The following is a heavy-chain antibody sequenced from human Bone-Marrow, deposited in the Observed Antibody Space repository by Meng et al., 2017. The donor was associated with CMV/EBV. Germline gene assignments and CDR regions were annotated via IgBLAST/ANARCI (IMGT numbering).Heavy chain of an antibody. CDR1: GGTFSSYA. Sequence: SVKVSCKASGGTFSSYAISWVRQAPGQGLEWMGRIIPILGIANYAQKFQGRVTITADKSTNTACMELNSLRAEDTAVYFCARGASGQLGYWGQGTLITVSS. V-gene: IGHV1-69*04. CDR2: IIPILGIA. CDR3: ARGASGQLGY. J-gene: IGHJ4*02. D-gene: IGHD6-13*01.